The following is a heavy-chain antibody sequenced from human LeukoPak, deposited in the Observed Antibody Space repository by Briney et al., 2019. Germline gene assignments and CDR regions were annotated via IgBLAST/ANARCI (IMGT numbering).Heavy chain of an antibody. CDR1: GFTFSSYS. Sequence: GGSLRLSCAASGFTFSSYSMNWVRQAPGKGLEWVSSISSSSSYIYYADSVKGGFTISRDNAKNSLYLQMNSLRAEDTAVYYCARDRNLGSQFDYWGQGTLVTVSS. J-gene: IGHJ4*02. D-gene: IGHD6-13*01. CDR2: ISSSSSYI. CDR3: ARDRNLGSQFDY. V-gene: IGHV3-21*01.